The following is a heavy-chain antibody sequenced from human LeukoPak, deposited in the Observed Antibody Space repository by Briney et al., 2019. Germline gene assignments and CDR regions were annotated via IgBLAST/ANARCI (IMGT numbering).Heavy chain of an antibody. V-gene: IGHV1-46*03. D-gene: IGHD3-22*01. CDR3: ARDVGYYDSSGHYKPYYYYYYMDV. CDR2: INPSGGST. J-gene: IGHJ6*03. CDR1: GYTFTSYY. Sequence: ASVKVSCKASGYTFTSYYMHWVRQAPGQGLEWMGIINPSGGSTSYAQKFQGRVTMTRDTSTSTVYMELSSLRSEDTAVYYCARDVGYYDSSGHYKPYYYYYYMDVWGKGTTVTVSS.